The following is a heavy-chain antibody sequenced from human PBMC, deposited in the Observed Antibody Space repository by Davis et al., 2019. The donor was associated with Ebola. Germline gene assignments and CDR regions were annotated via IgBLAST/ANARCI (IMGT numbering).Heavy chain of an antibody. Sequence: AASVKVSCKASGYTFTSYGISWVRQAPGQGLEWMGWISAYNGNTNYAQKLQGRVAMTRDISSSTAYMELRGLRSDDTAVYYCARAPSPYTMVLPLPRELADYWGQGTLVTVSS. CDR2: ISAYNGNT. D-gene: IGHD2-2*02. J-gene: IGHJ4*01. V-gene: IGHV1-18*04. CDR3: ARAPSPYTMVLPLPRELADY. CDR1: GYTFTSYG.